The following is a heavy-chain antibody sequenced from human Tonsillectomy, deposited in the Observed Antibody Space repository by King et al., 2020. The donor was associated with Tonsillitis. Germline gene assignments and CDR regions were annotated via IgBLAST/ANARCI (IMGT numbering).Heavy chain of an antibody. J-gene: IGHJ3*02. CDR3: AKDSGYYDSSGYYPDAFEI. CDR1: GFTFSSYA. Sequence: VQLVESGGGLVQSGGSLRLSCAASGFTFSSYAMSWVRQAPGKGLEWVSAISGSGGSTYYADSVKGRFTISRDNSKNTLYLQMNSLRAEDTAVYYCAKDSGYYDSSGYYPDAFEIWGQGTMVTVSS. V-gene: IGHV3-23*04. CDR2: ISGSGGST. D-gene: IGHD3-22*01.